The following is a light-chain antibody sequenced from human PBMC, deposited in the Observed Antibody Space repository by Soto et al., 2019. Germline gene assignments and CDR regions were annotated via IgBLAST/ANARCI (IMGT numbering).Light chain of an antibody. J-gene: IGKJ1*01. CDR2: DAS. CDR3: QQRDIWPWT. V-gene: IGKV3-11*01. Sequence: EIVLTQSPGTLSLSPGERATLSCMASQSVSSTYLAWYQQKPGQAPRLLMYDASKRATGIPARFSGSGSGTDFTLTISSLEPEDFAVYYCQQRDIWPWTFGQGTKVDIK. CDR1: QSVSSTY.